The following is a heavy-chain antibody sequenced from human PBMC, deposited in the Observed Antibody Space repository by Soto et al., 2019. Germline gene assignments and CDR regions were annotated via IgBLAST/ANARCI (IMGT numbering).Heavy chain of an antibody. CDR2: TYYRSKWYN. CDR1: GDSVSSNSAA. CDR3: ARGVVVAATLRQYFPH. Sequence: SQTLSLTCAISGDSVSSNSAAWNWIRQSPSGGLEWLGRTYYRSKWYNDYAVSVKSRITINPDTSKNQFSLQLNSVTPEDTAVYYCARGVVVAATLRQYFPHCAQRTPVPVSS. D-gene: IGHD2-15*01. V-gene: IGHV6-1*01. J-gene: IGHJ1*01.